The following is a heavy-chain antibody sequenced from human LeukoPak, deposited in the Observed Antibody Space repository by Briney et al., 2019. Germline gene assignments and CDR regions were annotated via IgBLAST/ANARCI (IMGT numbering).Heavy chain of an antibody. CDR2: IHNSGNT. J-gene: IGHJ5*01. CDR3: ARRPPLSCINQFCHGHWFDS. Sequence: SETLSLTCNVSGDSISTSIHYWDWIRQPPGKGPEWIGSIHNSGNTYYNPSLRSRVSLSTDTSNNQFSLRMTSLTAADAALYMCARRPPLSCINQFCHGHWFDSWGQGTLVTVSS. D-gene: IGHD2-8*01. CDR1: GDSISTSIHY. V-gene: IGHV4-39*01.